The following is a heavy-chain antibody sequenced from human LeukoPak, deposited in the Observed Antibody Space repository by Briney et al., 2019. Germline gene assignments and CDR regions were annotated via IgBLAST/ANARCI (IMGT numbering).Heavy chain of an antibody. CDR2: FDPEDGET. D-gene: IGHD3-10*01. J-gene: IGHJ4*02. V-gene: IGHV1-24*01. Sequence: ASVKVSCKASGYTFTSYGISWVRQAPGQGLEWMGGFDPEDGETIYAQKFQGRVTMTEDTSTDTAYMELSSLRSEDTAVYYCATDSRGGGITHYDYWGQGTLVTVSS. CDR1: GYTFTSYG. CDR3: ATDSRGGGITHYDY.